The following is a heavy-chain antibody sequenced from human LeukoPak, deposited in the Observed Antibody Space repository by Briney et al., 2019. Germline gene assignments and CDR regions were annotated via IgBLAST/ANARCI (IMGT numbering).Heavy chain of an antibody. CDR2: ISAYNGNT. D-gene: IGHD6-6*01. Sequence: ASVKVSCKASGYTFTSYGISWVRQAPGQGLEWMGWISAYNGNTNYAQKLQGRVTMTTDTSTSTAYMELRSLRSDDTAAYYCARDSSIAARRYIPSIDYWGQGTLVTVSS. V-gene: IGHV1-18*01. J-gene: IGHJ4*02. CDR1: GYTFTSYG. CDR3: ARDSSIAARRYIPSIDY.